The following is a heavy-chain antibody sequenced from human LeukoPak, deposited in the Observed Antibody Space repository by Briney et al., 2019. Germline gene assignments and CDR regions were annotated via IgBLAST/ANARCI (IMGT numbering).Heavy chain of an antibody. V-gene: IGHV3-21*04. CDR3: AKSSMVRGVVIDY. CDR2: ISSSSSYI. D-gene: IGHD3-10*01. Sequence: GGSLRLSCAASGFTFSSYSMNWVRQAPGKGLEWVSSISSSSSYIYYADSVKGRFTISRDNAKNSLYLQMNSLRAEDTAVYYCAKSSMVRGVVIDYWGQGTLVTVSS. J-gene: IGHJ4*02. CDR1: GFTFSSYS.